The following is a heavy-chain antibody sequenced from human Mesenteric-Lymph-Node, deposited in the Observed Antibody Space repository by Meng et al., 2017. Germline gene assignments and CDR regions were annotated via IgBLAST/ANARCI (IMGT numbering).Heavy chain of an antibody. CDR1: GGSISSGDYY. CDR3: AGDRRGVATVDY. J-gene: IGHJ4*02. Sequence: QVHLQESGPGLVKPSQTLSPTCTVSGGSISSGDYYWSLIRQPPGKGLEWIGYIYSSGSTYYNPSLKSRITISVDTSKNQFSLRLTSVTAADTAVYYCAGDRRGVATVDYWGQGTLVTVSS. D-gene: IGHD5-12*01. CDR2: IYSSGST. V-gene: IGHV4-30-4*01.